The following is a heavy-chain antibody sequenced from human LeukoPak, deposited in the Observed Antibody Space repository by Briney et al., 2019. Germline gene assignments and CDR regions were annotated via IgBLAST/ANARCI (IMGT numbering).Heavy chain of an antibody. J-gene: IGHJ4*02. V-gene: IGHV1-46*01. CDR2: MDPSGGSK. D-gene: IGHD6-19*01. CDR3: ARTGYISGWLDY. Sequence: ASVKVSCKASGYTFTSHCIHWVRQAPGQGLEWMGIMDPSGGSKSYAQKFQGRVTMTRDTSTSTVYMELSSLRSEDTAMYYCARTGYISGWLDYWGQGTLVTVSS. CDR1: GYTFTSHC.